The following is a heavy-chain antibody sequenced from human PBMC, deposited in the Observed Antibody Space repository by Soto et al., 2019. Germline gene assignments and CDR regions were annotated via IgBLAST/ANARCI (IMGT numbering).Heavy chain of an antibody. Sequence: QLLLQESGSGLVKPSQTLSLTCAVYGGSISSGGYSWSWIRQPPGKGLEWIGYIYHSGSTYYNPSLKSRVTISVDRSKNQFSLKLSSVTAADTAVYYCAGGIAARPLGYWGQGTLVTVSS. J-gene: IGHJ4*02. V-gene: IGHV4-30-2*01. CDR1: GGSISSGGYS. D-gene: IGHD6-6*01. CDR2: IYHSGST. CDR3: AGGIAARPLGY.